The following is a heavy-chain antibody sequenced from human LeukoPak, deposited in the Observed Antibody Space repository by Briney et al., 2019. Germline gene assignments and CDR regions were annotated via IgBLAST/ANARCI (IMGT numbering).Heavy chain of an antibody. V-gene: IGHV4-39*07. CDR1: RGSIDNTNYY. CDR2: IFYSGTS. D-gene: IGHD3-16*01. CDR3: ARHAFYYYYYMDV. Sequence: PSETLSLTCTVSRGSIDNTNYYWAWIRQPPGKGLEWVGTIFYSGTSYSNPSLKSRVTISVDTSKNQFSLKLSSVTAADTAVYYCARHAFYYYYYMDVWGKGTTVTVSS. J-gene: IGHJ6*03.